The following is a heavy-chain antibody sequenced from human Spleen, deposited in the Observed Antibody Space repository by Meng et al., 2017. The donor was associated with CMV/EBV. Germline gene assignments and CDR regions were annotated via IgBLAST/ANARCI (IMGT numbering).Heavy chain of an antibody. CDR3: ARDRGVIGQRYFDY. J-gene: IGHJ4*02. V-gene: IGHV1-18*01. CDR1: GYRVTSYG. CDR2: ISAYNGKT. D-gene: IGHD3-10*01. Sequence: ASGYRVTSYGISLVRQAPGQGLEWMGWISAYNGKTNYAQKLQGRVTMTTDTSTSTAYMELRSLRSDDTAVYYCARDRGVIGQRYFDYWGQGTLVTVSS.